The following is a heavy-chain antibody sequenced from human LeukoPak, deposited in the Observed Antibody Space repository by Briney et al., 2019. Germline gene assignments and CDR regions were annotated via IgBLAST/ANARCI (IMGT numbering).Heavy chain of an antibody. Sequence: GGSLRLSCAASGFTFSSYGMHWVRQAPGKGLEWVAVIWYDGSNKYYADSVKGRFTISRDNSKNTLYLQMNSLGAEDTAVYYCAREYGYFHGFDPWGQGTLVTVSS. J-gene: IGHJ5*02. V-gene: IGHV3-33*01. CDR1: GFTFSSYG. D-gene: IGHD5-18*01. CDR2: IWYDGSNK. CDR3: AREYGYFHGFDP.